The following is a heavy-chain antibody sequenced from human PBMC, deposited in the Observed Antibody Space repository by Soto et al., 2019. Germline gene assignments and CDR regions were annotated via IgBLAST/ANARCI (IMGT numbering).Heavy chain of an antibody. CDR2: IYWDDDK. V-gene: IGHV2-5*02. CDR3: ARDSSGWYGFDY. CDR1: GFSLSTRGVG. Sequence: QITLKESGPPLVKPTQTLTLTCTFSGFSLSTRGVGVGWIRQPPGKALEWLALIYWDDDKRYSPSLKSRLTITKDTSKNPVVLTMTNMDPVDTATYYCARDSSGWYGFDYWGQGTLVTVSS. D-gene: IGHD6-19*01. J-gene: IGHJ4*02.